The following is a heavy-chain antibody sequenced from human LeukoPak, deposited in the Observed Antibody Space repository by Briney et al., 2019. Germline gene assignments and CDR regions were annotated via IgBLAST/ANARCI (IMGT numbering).Heavy chain of an antibody. Sequence: SQTLSLTCTVSGGSISSGDYYWSWSRQPPGKGLEWIGYIYYSGSTYYNPSLKSRVTISVDTSKNQFSLKLSSVTAADTAVYYCARADSTKYGSGSYSPPDYWGQGTLVTVSS. V-gene: IGHV4-30-4*01. CDR1: GGSISSGDYY. CDR2: IYYSGST. CDR3: ARADSTKYGSGSYSPPDY. D-gene: IGHD3-10*01. J-gene: IGHJ4*02.